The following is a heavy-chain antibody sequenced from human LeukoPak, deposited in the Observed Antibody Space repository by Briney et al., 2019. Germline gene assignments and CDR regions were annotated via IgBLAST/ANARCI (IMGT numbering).Heavy chain of an antibody. CDR1: GFTFSDHY. Sequence: PGGSLRLSCAASGFTFSDHYMDWFRQAPGKGLEWVGRTRNKANSHTTEYGASVKGRFTISRDDSKKSLYLQMNSLRGEDTAVYYCAKDSTGSDSAVYDYWGQGTLVTVSS. CDR3: AKDSTGSDSAVYDY. CDR2: TRNKANSHTT. J-gene: IGHJ4*02. D-gene: IGHD1-1*01. V-gene: IGHV3-72*01.